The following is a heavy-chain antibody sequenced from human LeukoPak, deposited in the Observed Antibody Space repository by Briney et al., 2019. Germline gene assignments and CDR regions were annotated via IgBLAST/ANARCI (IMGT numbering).Heavy chain of an antibody. CDR3: ASALDTMIVVVPSAYFQH. CDR2: IYYSGST. CDR1: GGSISSSSYY. J-gene: IGHJ1*01. D-gene: IGHD3-22*01. Sequence: SETLSLTCTVSGGSISSSSYYWGWIRQPPGKGLEWIGSIYYSGSTYYNPSLKSRVTISVDTSKNQFSLKLSSVTAEDTAVYYCASALDTMIVVVPSAYFQHWGQGILVTVSS. V-gene: IGHV4-39*01.